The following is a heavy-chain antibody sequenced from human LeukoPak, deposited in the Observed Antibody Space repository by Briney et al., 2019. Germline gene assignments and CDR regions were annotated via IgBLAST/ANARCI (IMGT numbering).Heavy chain of an antibody. CDR2: ITSSSSYT. CDR3: AREQWVTHDAFDI. Sequence: GGSLRLSCAASGFTFSTYNMNWVRQAPGKGLEWVSSITSSSSYTFYADSVKGRFTISRDNAKSSLYLQMNNLRAEDTAVYYCAREQWVTHDAFDIWGQGTMVTVSS. CDR1: GFTFSTYN. D-gene: IGHD1-26*01. V-gene: IGHV3-21*01. J-gene: IGHJ3*02.